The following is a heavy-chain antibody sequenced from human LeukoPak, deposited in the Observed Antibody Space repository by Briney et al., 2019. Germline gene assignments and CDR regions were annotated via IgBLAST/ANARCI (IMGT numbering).Heavy chain of an antibody. CDR2: ISSSSSYI. J-gene: IGHJ6*02. CDR1: GFTFSSYS. V-gene: IGHV3-21*01. D-gene: IGHD1-26*01. Sequence: PGGSLRLSCAASGFTFSSYSMNWVRQAPGKGLEWVSSISSSSSYIYYADSVKGRFTISRDNAKNSLYLQMNSLRAEDTAVYYCARDLRWELPLGYYYGMDVWGQGTTVTVSS. CDR3: ARDLRWELPLGYYYGMDV.